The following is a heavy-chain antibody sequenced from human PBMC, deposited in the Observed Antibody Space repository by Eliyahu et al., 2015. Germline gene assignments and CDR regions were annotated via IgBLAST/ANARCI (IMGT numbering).Heavy chain of an antibody. CDR3: ALSSGWYSG. J-gene: IGHJ4*02. V-gene: IGHV3-30*01. Sequence: QVQLVESGGGVVQPGRSLXLSCAAXGFTFSSYAMHWVRQAPGKGLEWVAVISYDGSNKYYADSVKGRFTISRDNSKNTLYLQMNSLRAEDTAVYYCALSSGWYSGWGQGTLVTVSS. D-gene: IGHD6-19*01. CDR2: ISYDGSNK. CDR1: GFTFSSYA.